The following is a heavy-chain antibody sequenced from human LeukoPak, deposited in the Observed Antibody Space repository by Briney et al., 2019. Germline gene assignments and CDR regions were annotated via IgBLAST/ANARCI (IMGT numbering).Heavy chain of an antibody. Sequence: ASVKVSCKASGYTFTSYGISWVRQAPGQGLEWMGWISSYNGNTDYAQKFQGRVTMTADTSTSTAYMELRSLRSDDTAVYYCARDGFPGVTIFGVDTREDRGSVWGLGTLVTVSS. CDR1: GYTFTSYG. J-gene: IGHJ4*02. CDR2: ISSYNGNT. V-gene: IGHV1-18*01. D-gene: IGHD3-3*01. CDR3: ARDGFPGVTIFGVDTREDRGSV.